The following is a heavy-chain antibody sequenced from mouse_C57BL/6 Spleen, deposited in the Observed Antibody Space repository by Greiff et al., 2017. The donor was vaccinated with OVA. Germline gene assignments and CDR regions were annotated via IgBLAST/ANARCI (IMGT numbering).Heavy chain of an antibody. CDR2: INPSTGGT. CDR1: GYSFTGYY. J-gene: IGHJ2*01. Sequence: EVQLQQSGPELVKPGASVKISCKASGYSFTGYYMNWVKQSPEKSLEWIGEINPSTGGTTYNQKFKAKATLTVDKSSSTAYMQLKSLTSEDSAVYYCARYHDYDIDYWGQGTTLTVPS. V-gene: IGHV1-42*01. D-gene: IGHD2-4*01. CDR3: ARYHDYDIDY.